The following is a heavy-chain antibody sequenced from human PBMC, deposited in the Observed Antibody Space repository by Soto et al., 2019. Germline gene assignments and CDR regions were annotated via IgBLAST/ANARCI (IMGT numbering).Heavy chain of an antibody. CDR1: GYTFASYY. CDR2: INPSGGST. V-gene: IGHV1-46*03. CDR3: ARGTIGSPTPY. D-gene: IGHD1-1*01. Sequence: ASVKVSCKASGYTFASYYRQWVRQAPGQGLEWMGIINPSGGSTSYAQKFQGRVTMTRDTSTSTVYMELSSLRSEDTAVYYCARGTIGSPTPYWGQGTLVTVSS. J-gene: IGHJ4*02.